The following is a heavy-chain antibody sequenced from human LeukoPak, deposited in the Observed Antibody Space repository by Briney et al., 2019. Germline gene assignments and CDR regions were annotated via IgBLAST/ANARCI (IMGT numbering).Heavy chain of an antibody. CDR1: DGSISSYY. Sequence: SETLSLTCSVSDGSISSYYWSWIRQPPGKGLEWIGYIYYSGSTNYNPSPKSRVTISVDTSKNQFSLKLVSVTTADTAVYYCAKGYSGYDWYYFDHWVHGTLVIVSS. CDR3: AKGYSGYDWYYFDH. V-gene: IGHV4-59*01. D-gene: IGHD5-12*01. J-gene: IGHJ4*01. CDR2: IYYSGST.